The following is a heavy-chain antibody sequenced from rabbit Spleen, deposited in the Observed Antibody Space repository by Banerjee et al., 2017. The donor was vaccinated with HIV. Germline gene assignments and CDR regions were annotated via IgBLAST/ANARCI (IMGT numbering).Heavy chain of an antibody. CDR1: KFSFNSGYD. CDR3: ARDTGTSFSTYGMDL. D-gene: IGHD8-1*01. CDR2: IGAGSSGST. Sequence: LEESGGGLVKPGASLTLTCKASKFSFNSGYDMCWVRQAPGKGLEWIACIGAGSSGSTYSATWAKGRFTISKTSSTTVTLQMTSLTAADTATYFCARDTGTSFSTYGMDLWGQGTLVTVS. J-gene: IGHJ6*01. V-gene: IGHV1S40*01.